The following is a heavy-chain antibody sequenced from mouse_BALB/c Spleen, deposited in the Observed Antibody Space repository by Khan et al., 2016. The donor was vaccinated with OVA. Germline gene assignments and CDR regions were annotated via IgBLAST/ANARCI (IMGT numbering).Heavy chain of an antibody. J-gene: IGHJ4*01. CDR3: ARGDGYYEDAMDY. Sequence: QMQLEESGPGLVAPSQSLSITCTVSGFSLTSYGIHWVRQPPGKGLEWLGVIWAGGSTNYNSALMSRLSISKDNSKSQVFLKMNSLQTDDPAMYYCARGDGYYEDAMDYWGQGTSVTVSS. CDR2: IWAGGST. V-gene: IGHV2-9*02. D-gene: IGHD2-3*01. CDR1: GFSLTSYG.